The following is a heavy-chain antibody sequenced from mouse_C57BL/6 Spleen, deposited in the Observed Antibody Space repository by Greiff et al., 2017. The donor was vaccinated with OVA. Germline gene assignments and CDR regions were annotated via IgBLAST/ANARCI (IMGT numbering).Heavy chain of an antibody. CDR2: IDPSDIYT. CDR3: ARQITTVVYWYFDV. Sequence: QVQLQQPGAELVMPGASVKLSCKASGYTFTSYWMHWVKQRPGQGLEWIGEIDPSDIYTNYNQKFKGKSTLTVDKSSSTAYMQLSSLTSEDYAVYYCARQITTVVYWYFDVWGTGTTVTVSS. CDR1: GYTFTSYW. V-gene: IGHV1-69*01. D-gene: IGHD1-1*01. J-gene: IGHJ1*03.